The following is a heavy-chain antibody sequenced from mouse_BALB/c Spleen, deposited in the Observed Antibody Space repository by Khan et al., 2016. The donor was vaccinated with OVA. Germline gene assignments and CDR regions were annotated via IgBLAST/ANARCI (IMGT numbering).Heavy chain of an antibody. J-gene: IGHJ1*01. Sequence: EVQLVESGGGLVQPGGSRKLSCAASGFTFSSFGIHWVRPAPKKGLEWVAYISSGSSTIYYVDTVKGRFTISRDIPTNTLFLQMTSLRSEDTAMYDSARSGGRFHWYCDGWGAGTSVTVSS. V-gene: IGHV5-17*02. CDR1: GFTFSSFG. CDR3: ARSGGRFHWYCDG. D-gene: IGHD1-1*01. CDR2: ISSGSSTI.